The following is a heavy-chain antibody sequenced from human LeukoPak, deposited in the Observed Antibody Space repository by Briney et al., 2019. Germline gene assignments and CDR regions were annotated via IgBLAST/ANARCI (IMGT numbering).Heavy chain of an antibody. CDR3: AKAPTILTGYYYYGMDV. CDR1: GFTFSSYA. D-gene: IGHD3-9*01. V-gene: IGHV3-23*01. Sequence: PGGSLRLSCAASGFTFSSYAMSWVRQAPGKELEWVSAISGSGGSTYYADSVKGRFTISRDNSKNTLYLQMNSLRAEDTAVYYCAKAPTILTGYYYYGMDVWGQGTTVTVSS. J-gene: IGHJ6*02. CDR2: ISGSGGST.